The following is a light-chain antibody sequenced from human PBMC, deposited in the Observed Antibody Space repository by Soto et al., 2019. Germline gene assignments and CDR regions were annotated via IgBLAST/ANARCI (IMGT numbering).Light chain of an antibody. J-gene: IGKJ1*01. CDR2: KAS. V-gene: IGKV1-5*03. CDR1: QSIRTW. Sequence: DIQMTQSPSTLSASVGDRVIITCRASQSIRTWLAWYQQKPGKAPKLLIYKASSLESGVPSRFSGSGSGTEFTLTISSLQPDDFATYYCQQYETMVTFGQGTKVEIK. CDR3: QQYETMVT.